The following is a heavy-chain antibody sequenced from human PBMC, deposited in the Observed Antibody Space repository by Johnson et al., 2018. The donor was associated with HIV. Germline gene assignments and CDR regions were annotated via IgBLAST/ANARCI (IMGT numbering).Heavy chain of an antibody. J-gene: IGHJ3*02. CDR1: GFTFSSYD. CDR2: IGTAGDT. V-gene: IGHV3-13*01. D-gene: IGHD3-10*01. Sequence: VQLVESGGGLVQPGGSLRLSCAASGFTFSSYDMHWVRQATGKGLEWVSAIGTAGDTYYPGSVKGRFTISRDNAKSPVYLQMNSLRAEDTAVYYCARRGLANAFDIWGQGTMVTVSS. CDR3: ARRGLANAFDI.